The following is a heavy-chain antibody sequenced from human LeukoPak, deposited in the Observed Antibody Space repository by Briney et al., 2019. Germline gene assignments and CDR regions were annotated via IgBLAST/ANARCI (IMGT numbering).Heavy chain of an antibody. J-gene: IGHJ5*02. CDR1: GFTFSNYG. CDR2: ISYDGSNK. Sequence: GGSLRLSCAASGFTFSNYGMHWVRQAPGKGLEWVAVISYDGSNKYYADSVKGRFTISRDNSKNTLYLQMNSLRAEDTAVYYCAKDRGAAAGSFDPWGQGTLVTVSS. CDR3: AKDRGAAAGSFDP. V-gene: IGHV3-30*18. D-gene: IGHD6-13*01.